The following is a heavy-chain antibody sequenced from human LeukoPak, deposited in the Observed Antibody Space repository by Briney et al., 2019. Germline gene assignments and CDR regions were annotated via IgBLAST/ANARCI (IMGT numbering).Heavy chain of an antibody. CDR3: ARAPSEIGGYYPEYFRH. CDR1: GFTFSTYW. CDR2: IKSDGST. Sequence: GGSLRLSCAASGFTFSTYWMHWVRQAPGKGLVWVSRIKSDGSTNYADSVKGRFTISRDNAKNTVSLQMNSLRPEDTGVYYCARAPSEIGGYYPEYFRHWGQGNVVTVSS. D-gene: IGHD3-22*01. V-gene: IGHV3-74*01. J-gene: IGHJ1*01.